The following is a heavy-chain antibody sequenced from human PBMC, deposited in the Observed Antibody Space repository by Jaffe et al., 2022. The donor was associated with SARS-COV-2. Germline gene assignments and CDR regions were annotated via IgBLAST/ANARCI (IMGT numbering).Heavy chain of an antibody. J-gene: IGHJ6*02. D-gene: IGHD5-12*01. V-gene: IGHV4-61*02. Sequence: QVQLQESGPGLVKPSQTLSLTCTVSGGSISSGSYYWSWIRQPAGKGLEWIGRIYTSGSTNYNPSLKSRVTISVDTSKNQFSLKLSSVTAADTAVYYCAREGSGYDSRGLWYYYYGMDVWGQGTTVTVSS. CDR2: IYTSGST. CDR1: GGSISSGSYY. CDR3: AREGSGYDSRGLWYYYYGMDV.